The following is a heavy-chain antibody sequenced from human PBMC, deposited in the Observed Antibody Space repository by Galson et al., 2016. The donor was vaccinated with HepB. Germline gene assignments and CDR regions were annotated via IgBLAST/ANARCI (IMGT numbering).Heavy chain of an antibody. D-gene: IGHD4-11*01. CDR2: INQDGGKK. J-gene: IGHJ4*02. CDR3: ADPPTGF. CDR1: GFTFSSFW. Sequence: SLRLSCAASGFTFSSFWMTWVRQAPGKGLEWVANINQDGGKKNYVDFVKGRFTISRDNAKNSLYLEMNSLRVEDTAVYYCADPPTGFWGQGTLVSVSS. V-gene: IGHV3-7*03.